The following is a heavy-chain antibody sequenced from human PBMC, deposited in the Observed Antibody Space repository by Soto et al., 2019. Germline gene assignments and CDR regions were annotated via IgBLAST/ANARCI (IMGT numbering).Heavy chain of an antibody. D-gene: IGHD3-22*01. Sequence: QVQLVQSGAEVREPGASVKVSCKASVHTFTNYYIQWVRQAPGQGLEWMGMINPRGGNTVYTERFQGRVTMTRDTSTSTVYMELRSLRPEDTAVYYCARDSGDYYDDSNRPYNAFDKVGQGTLVTVSS. J-gene: IGHJ3*02. CDR1: VHTFTNYY. CDR3: ARDSGDYYDDSNRPYNAFDK. V-gene: IGHV1-46*03. CDR2: INPRGGNT.